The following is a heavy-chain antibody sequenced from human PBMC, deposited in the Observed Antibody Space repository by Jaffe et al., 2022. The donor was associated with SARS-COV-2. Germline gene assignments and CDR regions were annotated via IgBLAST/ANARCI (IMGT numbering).Heavy chain of an antibody. CDR1: GVSISDDY. J-gene: IGHJ4*02. D-gene: IGHD2-2*01. CDR3: AKDQRGSSHFDS. CDR2: IHNSGAT. Sequence: QVQLRESGPRLVKPSETLSLTCTVSGVSISDDYWSWIRQPPGKRLEWVAYIHNSGATHYNPSLKSRVTISLDTSRNQFSLRLSSATAADTAIYYCAKDQRGSSHFDSWGQGTLVTVSS. V-gene: IGHV4-59*01.